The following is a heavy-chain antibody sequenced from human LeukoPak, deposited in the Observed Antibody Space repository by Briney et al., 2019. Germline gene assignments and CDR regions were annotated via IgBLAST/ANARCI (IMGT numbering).Heavy chain of an antibody. CDR3: ARKGRYCNTASCYEDDYNYYMDV. V-gene: IGHV3-23*01. CDR2: IRGSGSST. D-gene: IGHD2-2*01. J-gene: IGHJ6*03. CDR1: GFTFSSYW. Sequence: QTGGSLRLSCAASGFTFSSYWMNWVRQAPGKGLDWVSAIRGSGSSTYYADSVKGRFTISRDNSKNTLYLQMNSLRAEDTAVYYCARKGRYCNTASCYEDDYNYYMDVWGKGTTVTVSS.